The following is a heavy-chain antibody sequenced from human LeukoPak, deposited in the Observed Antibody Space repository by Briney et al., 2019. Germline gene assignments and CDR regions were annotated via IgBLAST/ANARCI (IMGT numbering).Heavy chain of an antibody. J-gene: IGHJ4*02. V-gene: IGHV1-2*02. CDR3: TRDQVLIKSEGTQRHFDR. CDR2: INPKTGTT. Sequence: GASVKVSCRASGYTFVDYYIHWVRQAPGQGLEWMGWINPKTGTTNYAQRFQGRVTMTSDTAITTAYMELSRLTSDDTAVFYCTRDQVLIKSEGTQRHFDRWGQGTLVTVSA. D-gene: IGHD3-9*01. CDR1: GYTFVDYY.